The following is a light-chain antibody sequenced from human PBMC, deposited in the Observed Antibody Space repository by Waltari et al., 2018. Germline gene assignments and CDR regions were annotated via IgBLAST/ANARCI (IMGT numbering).Light chain of an antibody. CDR1: QSVRTK. Sequence: EIVMTQSPATLSVSSGERPTRSCRASQSVRTKLAWYQQKPGQAPRLLVYDASTRATGVPARFSASGSGTEFTLTIISMQSEDSARYICQQYNNWPPITFGQGTKVGIK. CDR3: QQYNNWPPIT. J-gene: IGKJ1*01. CDR2: DAS. V-gene: IGKV3-15*01.